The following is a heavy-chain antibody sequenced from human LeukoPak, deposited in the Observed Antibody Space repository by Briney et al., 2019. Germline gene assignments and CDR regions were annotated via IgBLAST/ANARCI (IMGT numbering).Heavy chain of an antibody. Sequence: SETLSLTCTDPGGSISNYYWSWIRQPAGKGLEWIGRKYARGSSNYNPPVQSRVTMSVDTSKNQFSLKLRSVTAADTAVYYCARGRYCSADICTGGDSFDIWGQGTMVSVSP. J-gene: IGHJ3*02. V-gene: IGHV4-4*07. D-gene: IGHD2-15*01. CDR2: KYARGSS. CDR1: GGSISNYY. CDR3: ARGRYCSADICTGGDSFDI.